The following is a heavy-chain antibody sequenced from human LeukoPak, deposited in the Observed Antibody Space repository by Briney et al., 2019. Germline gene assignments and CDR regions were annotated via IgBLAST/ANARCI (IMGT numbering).Heavy chain of an antibody. J-gene: IGHJ4*02. V-gene: IGHV3-23*01. D-gene: IGHD2-2*01. CDR1: GFTFSSYA. Sequence: GGSLRLSCAASGFTFSSYAMSWVRQAPGKGLEWVSAISGSCGSTYYADSVKGRSTISRDNSKNTLYLQMNSLRAEDTAVYYCAKTVSEYAQHYLDYWWQGTLVTVSS. CDR3: AKTVSEYAQHYLDY. CDR2: ISGSCGST.